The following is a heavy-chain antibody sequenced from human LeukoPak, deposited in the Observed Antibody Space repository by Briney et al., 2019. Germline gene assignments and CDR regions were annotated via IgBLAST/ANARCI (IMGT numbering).Heavy chain of an antibody. CDR2: INTDGNSI. CDR3: ARAPTRIIMIAY. V-gene: IGHV3-74*01. CDR1: GFTFNSYW. D-gene: IGHD3-22*01. Sequence: PGGSLRLSCAASGFTFNSYWMHWVRQAPGKGLVWVARINTDGNSISYADSVKGRFTISRDNAKNTLYLQMNSLRAADTAVYYCARAPTRIIMIAYWGQGTLVTVSS. J-gene: IGHJ4*02.